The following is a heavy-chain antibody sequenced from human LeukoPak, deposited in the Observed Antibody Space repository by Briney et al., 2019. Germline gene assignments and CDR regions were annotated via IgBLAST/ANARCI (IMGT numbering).Heavy chain of an antibody. Sequence: PSETLSLTCAVYGESLSAYYWNWIRQSPGEGLEWIGEINPSGSTNYNPSLKSRVTISVDTSKNQFFLRLRSVTAADTAVYYCMGMGVWGQGILVTVSS. J-gene: IGHJ4*02. CDR3: MGMGV. CDR1: GESLSAYY. D-gene: IGHD3-16*01. V-gene: IGHV4-34*03. CDR2: INPSGST.